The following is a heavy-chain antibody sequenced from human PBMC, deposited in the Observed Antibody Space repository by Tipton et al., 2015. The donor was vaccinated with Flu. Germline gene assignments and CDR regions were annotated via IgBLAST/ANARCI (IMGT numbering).Heavy chain of an antibody. J-gene: IGHJ6*02. CDR3: ARDDGDYGLGSYHYYYGMDV. CDR2: FYPSGNR. CDR1: GDSTSIYY. Sequence: TLSLTCTVSGDSTSIYYWNWIRQPAGKGLEWIGRFYPSGNRDYNPSLKSRVTISVDTSKNQFSLKLSSVTAADTAVYYCARDDGDYGLGSYHYYYGMDVWGQGTTVTVSS. V-gene: IGHV4-4*07. D-gene: IGHD3-10*01.